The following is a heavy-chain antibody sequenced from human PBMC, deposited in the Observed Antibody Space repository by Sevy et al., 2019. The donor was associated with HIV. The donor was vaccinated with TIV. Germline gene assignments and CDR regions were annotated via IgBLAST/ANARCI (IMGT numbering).Heavy chain of an antibody. Sequence: GGSLRLSCAASGFSFNNAWLNWVRQAPGKGLEWVANIKKDGSEKYYMDSVKGRFTISRDNAKNSLYLQMNSLRAEDTAVYYCARDCNSASCIWGLDVWGQGTTVTVSS. J-gene: IGHJ6*02. CDR1: GFSFNNAW. CDR3: ARDCNSASCIWGLDV. V-gene: IGHV3-7*03. D-gene: IGHD1-26*01. CDR2: IKKDGSEK.